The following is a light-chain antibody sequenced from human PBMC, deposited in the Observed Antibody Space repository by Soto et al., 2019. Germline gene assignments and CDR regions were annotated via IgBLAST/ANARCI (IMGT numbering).Light chain of an antibody. J-gene: IGLJ2*01. Sequence: QSVLTQPPSVSGALGQRVTISCTGSSSNIGAGFDVHWYHHLPGTAPKLLIYGNSDRPSWIPDRFSASKSGTSASLAITGLQAEDEANYYCQSYDTSLSGHVVFGGGTKLTV. V-gene: IGLV1-40*01. CDR3: QSYDTSLSGHVV. CDR1: SSNIGAGFD. CDR2: GNS.